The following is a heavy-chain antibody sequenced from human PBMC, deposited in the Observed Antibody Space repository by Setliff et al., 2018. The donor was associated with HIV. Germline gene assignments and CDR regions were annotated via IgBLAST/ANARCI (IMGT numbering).Heavy chain of an antibody. CDR3: ARGWGYYGDYTPDAFDI. V-gene: IGHV1-18*01. CDR1: GYTLTSYG. CDR2: ISPYNGHT. D-gene: IGHD4-17*01. J-gene: IGHJ3*02. Sequence: ASVKVSCKASGYTLTSYGIHWVRQAPGQGLEWLGWISPYNGHTNFAQKFQGRVTMTTDTATSTAYMELSSLRSEDTAVYYCARGWGYYGDYTPDAFDIWGQGTMVTVSS.